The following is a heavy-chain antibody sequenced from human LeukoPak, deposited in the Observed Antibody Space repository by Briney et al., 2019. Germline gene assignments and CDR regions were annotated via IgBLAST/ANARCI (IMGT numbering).Heavy chain of an antibody. V-gene: IGHV1-46*01. D-gene: IGHD3-22*01. J-gene: IGHJ4*02. CDR1: GYTFTRYY. CDR3: AREAGSSGYYFDY. CDR2: INPSGGST. Sequence: GASVTVSCKASGYTFTRYYIHWVRQAPGQGLEWMGTINPSGGSTSYAQKFQGRFTVTRDMSTSTVYMELSSLGSEDTALYYCAREAGSSGYYFDYWGQGTLVTVSS.